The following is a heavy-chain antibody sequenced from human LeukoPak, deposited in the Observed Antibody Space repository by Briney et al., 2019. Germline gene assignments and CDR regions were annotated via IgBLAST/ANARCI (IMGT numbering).Heavy chain of an antibody. D-gene: IGHD1-26*01. V-gene: IGHV3-53*04. CDR2: IYSGGST. CDR1: GFTVSSNY. CDR3: ARDSGIGDDFYGMDV. Sequence: QPGGSLRLSCAASGFTVSSNYMSWVRQAPGKGLEWVSVIYSGGSTYYADSVKGRFTISRHNSKNTLYLQMNSLRAEDTAVYYCARDSGIGDDFYGMDVWGQGTTVTVSS. J-gene: IGHJ6*02.